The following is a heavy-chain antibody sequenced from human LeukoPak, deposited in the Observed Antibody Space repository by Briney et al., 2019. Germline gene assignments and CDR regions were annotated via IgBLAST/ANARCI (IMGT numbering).Heavy chain of an antibody. J-gene: IGHJ1*01. CDR1: GFTFSSYN. V-gene: IGHV3-21*01. CDR3: ATYSSSNGREFQY. CDR2: ISGGSYT. D-gene: IGHD2-2*01. Sequence: GGSLRLSCAASGFTFSSYNMNWVRQAPGKGLEWVSSISGGSYTSYADSVKGRFTISRDNAKNSLYPQMNSLRAEDTAVYYCATYSSSNGREFQYWGQGTLVTVSS.